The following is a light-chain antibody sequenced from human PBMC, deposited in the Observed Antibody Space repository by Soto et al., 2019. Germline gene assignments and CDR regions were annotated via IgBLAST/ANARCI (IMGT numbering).Light chain of an antibody. J-gene: IGKJ2*01. CDR1: QSVSSN. V-gene: IGKV3-15*01. Sequence: EIVMTQSPATLSVSPGERATLSCRASQSVSSNLAWYQQKPGQAPRLLIYGASTRATGIPARLSGSGSGKEFTLNLSSLQSEDFAVYYCQQYNNWPLYTFGQGTKLEIK. CDR2: GAS. CDR3: QQYNNWPLYT.